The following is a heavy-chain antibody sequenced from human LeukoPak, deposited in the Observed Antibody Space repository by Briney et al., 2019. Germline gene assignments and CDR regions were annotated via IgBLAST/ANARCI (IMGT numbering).Heavy chain of an antibody. D-gene: IGHD1-26*01. CDR3: ARDKGGATSD. CDR1: GFTFSSYS. CDR2: ISSLSGTI. V-gene: IGHV3-48*01. Sequence: GGSLRLSGAASGFTFSSYSMNWVRKAPGEGLEWVSYISSLSGTIYYADSVKGRFTISRDNAKNSVYLQMDSLRAEDTAVYYCARDKGGATSDWGQGTMVTVSS. J-gene: IGHJ4*02.